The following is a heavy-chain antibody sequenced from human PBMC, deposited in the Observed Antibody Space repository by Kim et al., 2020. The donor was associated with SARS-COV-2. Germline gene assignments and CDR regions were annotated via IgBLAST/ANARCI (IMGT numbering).Heavy chain of an antibody. CDR1: GFTVSSNY. CDR2: IYSGGST. Sequence: GGSLRLSCAASGFTVSSNYMSWVRQAPGKGLEWVSVIYSGGSTYYADSVKGRFTISRHNSKNTLYLQMNSLRAEDTAVYYCARAASSSGWSYYYYGMDVWGQGTTVTVSS. J-gene: IGHJ6*02. CDR3: ARAASSSGWSYYYYGMDV. V-gene: IGHV3-53*04. D-gene: IGHD6-19*01.